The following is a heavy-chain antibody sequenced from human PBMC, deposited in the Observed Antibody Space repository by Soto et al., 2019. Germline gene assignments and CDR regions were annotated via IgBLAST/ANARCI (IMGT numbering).Heavy chain of an antibody. V-gene: IGHV3-74*01. CDR3: ARVPAPMWYGDYGHTFDY. J-gene: IGHJ4*02. CDR1: GFTFSSYW. CDR2: INSDGSST. Sequence: LRLSCAASGFTFSSYWMHWVRQAPGKGLVWVSRINSDGSSTSYADSVKGRFTISRDNAKNTLYLQMNSLRAEDTAVYYCARVPAPMWYGDYGHTFDYWGQGTLVTVSS. D-gene: IGHD4-17*01.